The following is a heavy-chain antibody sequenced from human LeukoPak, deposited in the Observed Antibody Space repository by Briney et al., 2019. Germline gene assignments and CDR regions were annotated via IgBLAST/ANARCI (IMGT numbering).Heavy chain of an antibody. J-gene: IGHJ5*02. D-gene: IGHD3-10*01. CDR1: VGSISSYY. Sequence: SETLSLTCTVSVGSISSYYWSWIRQPPGKGLEWIGYIYYSGSTNYNPSLKSRVTISVDTSKNQFSLKLSSVTAADTAVYYCARVFTMVRGAEFDPWGQGTLVTVSS. CDR2: IYYSGST. CDR3: ARVFTMVRGAEFDP. V-gene: IGHV4-59*01.